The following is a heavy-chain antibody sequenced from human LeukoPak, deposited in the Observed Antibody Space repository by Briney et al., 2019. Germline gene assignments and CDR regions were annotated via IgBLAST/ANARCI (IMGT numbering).Heavy chain of an antibody. Sequence: GGSLRLSCAASGFTFSSYAMSWVRQAPGKGLEWVSAISGSGGSTYYADSVKGRFTISRDNSKNTLYLQMNSLRAEDTAVYYYAKDTLSTYYYDSSGYWPEYFQHWGQGTLVTVSS. CDR1: GFTFSSYA. V-gene: IGHV3-23*01. J-gene: IGHJ1*01. CDR2: ISGSGGST. D-gene: IGHD3-22*01. CDR3: AKDTLSTYYYDSSGYWPEYFQH.